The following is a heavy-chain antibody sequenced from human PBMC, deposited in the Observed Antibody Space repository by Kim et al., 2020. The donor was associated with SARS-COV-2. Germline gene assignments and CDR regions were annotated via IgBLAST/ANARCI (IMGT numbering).Heavy chain of an antibody. CDR1: GLIFSRHS. J-gene: IGHJ4*02. CDR3: AKLDTHIDY. CDR2: ISYNGDRI. Sequence: GGSLRLSCVDSGLIFSRHSMTWVRQSPGKGLEWVSAISYNGDRIFYADSVKGRFTISRDNSKNTLYLQMNSLRAEDTAVYYCAKLDTHIDYWGQGTLVTV. D-gene: IGHD5-18*01. V-gene: IGHV3-23*01.